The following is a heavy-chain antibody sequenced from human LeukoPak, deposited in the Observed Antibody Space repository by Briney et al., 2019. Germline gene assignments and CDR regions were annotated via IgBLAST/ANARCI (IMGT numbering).Heavy chain of an antibody. CDR3: ATLYYDSVYPMDI. CDR2: IHYSGRT. D-gene: IGHD3-22*01. Sequence: SETLSLICSVSGDSFGVHSWTWIRQPPGKGLEWIGYIHYSGRTSYNSSLKGRVTISEHTSRNQFSLKLTSVTAADTAMYYCATLYYDSVYPMDIWGKGTAVTVS. CDR1: GDSFGVHS. V-gene: IGHV4-59*11. J-gene: IGHJ6*03.